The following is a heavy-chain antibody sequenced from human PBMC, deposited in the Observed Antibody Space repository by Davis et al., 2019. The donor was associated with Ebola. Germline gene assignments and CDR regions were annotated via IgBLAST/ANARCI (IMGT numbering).Heavy chain of an antibody. V-gene: IGHV4-59*11. CDR1: GVSISTHY. Sequence: PSETLSLTCTVSGVSISTHYWSWIRQPPGKRLEWIGSIYYTGSAYYNSSLNSRVTKSVDTSKNQFSLKLSSVTAADTAMYYCAERGGSVWGQGTLVTVSS. CDR2: IYYTGSA. D-gene: IGHD3-16*01. CDR3: AERGGSV. J-gene: IGHJ4*02.